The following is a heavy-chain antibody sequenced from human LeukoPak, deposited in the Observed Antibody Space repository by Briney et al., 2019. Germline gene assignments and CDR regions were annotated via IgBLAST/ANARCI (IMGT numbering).Heavy chain of an antibody. D-gene: IGHD3-10*01. CDR1: GFTFSSYS. J-gene: IGHJ3*02. V-gene: IGHV3-21*01. CDR2: ISSSSSDI. Sequence: GGSLRLSCAASGFTFSSYSMNWVRQAPGKGLEWVSSISSSSSDIYYADSVKGRFTISRDNAKNSLYLQMNSLRAEDTAVYYCARTIRKTTMVRGAGEFAFDIWGQGTMVTVSS. CDR3: ARTIRKTTMVRGAGEFAFDI.